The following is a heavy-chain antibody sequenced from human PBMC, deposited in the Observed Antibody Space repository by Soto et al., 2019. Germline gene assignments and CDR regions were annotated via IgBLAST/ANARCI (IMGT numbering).Heavy chain of an antibody. V-gene: IGHV4-59*12. CDR1: GGSMISYY. Sequence: PSETLSLTCTVSGGSMISYYWSWIRQPPGRGLEWIGFIYYAGSTKYNPSLNSRVTISVDTSKNQFSLKLSSVTAADTAVYYCASSTYYYDSSGYDYWGQGTLVTVSS. D-gene: IGHD3-22*01. CDR2: IYYAGST. J-gene: IGHJ4*02. CDR3: ASSTYYYDSSGYDY.